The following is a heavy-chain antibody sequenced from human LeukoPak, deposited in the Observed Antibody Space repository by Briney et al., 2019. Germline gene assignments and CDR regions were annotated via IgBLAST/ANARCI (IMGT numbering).Heavy chain of an antibody. V-gene: IGHV3-48*02. D-gene: IGHD1-7*01. CDR3: ARGGELLPYYYYGMDV. CDR1: GFTFSSYN. CDR2: ISSSSSTI. Sequence: PGGSLRLSCAASGFTFSSYNMNWVRQAPGKGLEWVSYISSSSSTISYADSVKGRFTISRDNAKNSLYLQMNSLRDEDTAVYYCARGGELLPYYYYGMDVWGQGTTVTVSS. J-gene: IGHJ6*02.